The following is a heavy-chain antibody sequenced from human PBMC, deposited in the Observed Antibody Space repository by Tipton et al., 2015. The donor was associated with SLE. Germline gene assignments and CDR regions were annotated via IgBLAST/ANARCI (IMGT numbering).Heavy chain of an antibody. CDR1: GGSITNYY. Sequence: TLSLTCSVSGGSITNYYWIWIRQPPGKGLEWLGYVYNTGTTKYNPSLKSRVSMSLDMSRYQFSLNLTSVIAADTAVYYCARVRSTSWADYWGRGMLVTVSS. CDR3: ARVRSTSWADY. D-gene: IGHD2-2*01. V-gene: IGHV4-59*01. CDR2: VYNTGTT. J-gene: IGHJ4*02.